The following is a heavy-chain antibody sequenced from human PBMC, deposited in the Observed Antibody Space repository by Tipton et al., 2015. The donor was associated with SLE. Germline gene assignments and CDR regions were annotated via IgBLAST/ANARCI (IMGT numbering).Heavy chain of an antibody. CDR3: ARHGYPEERWLQFNLEY. Sequence: LRLSCAVSGYSITRGYNWGWIRQPPGKGLEFIGSIYHNDSPYYNQSLKSRVTISIDTSKNQFSLELRSVTAADTAVYYCARHGYPEERWLQFNLEYWGQGTLVTVSS. D-gene: IGHD5-24*01. CDR2: IYHNDSP. CDR1: GYSITRGYN. V-gene: IGHV4-38-2*01. J-gene: IGHJ4*02.